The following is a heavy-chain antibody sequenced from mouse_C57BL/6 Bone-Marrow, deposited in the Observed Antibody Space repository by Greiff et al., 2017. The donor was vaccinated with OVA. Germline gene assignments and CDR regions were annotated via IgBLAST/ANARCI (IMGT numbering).Heavy chain of an antibody. CDR1: GYTFTSYW. Sequence: VQLQQPGAELVRPGTSVKLSCKASGYTFTSYWMHWVKQRPGQGLEWIGVIDPSDSYTNYNQKFKGKATLTVDTSSSTAYMQLSSLTSEDSAVYYCAREWLLPWYVDVWGTGTTVTVSS. D-gene: IGHD2-3*01. CDR2: IDPSDSYT. J-gene: IGHJ1*03. V-gene: IGHV1-59*01. CDR3: AREWLLPWYVDV.